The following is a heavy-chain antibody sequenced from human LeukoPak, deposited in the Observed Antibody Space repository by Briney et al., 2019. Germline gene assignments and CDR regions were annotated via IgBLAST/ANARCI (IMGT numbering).Heavy chain of an antibody. J-gene: IGHJ6*03. Sequence: TGGSLRLSCAASGFSFTNYDMHWVRQPTGKGLEWVATIGTAGDTYYAGSVKGRFTIPRENGKSSLYLQISSLRAGDTAVYYCVRGSTVTYNMDVWGQGTTVIVSS. CDR1: GFSFTNYD. V-gene: IGHV3-13*01. CDR3: VRGSTVTYNMDV. D-gene: IGHD4-17*01. CDR2: IGTAGDT.